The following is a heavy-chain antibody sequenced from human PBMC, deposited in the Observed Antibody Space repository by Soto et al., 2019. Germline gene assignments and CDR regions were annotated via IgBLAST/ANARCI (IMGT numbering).Heavy chain of an antibody. CDR1: GFTFSSYG. V-gene: IGHV3-33*01. D-gene: IGHD6-6*01. CDR3: ARAVPRGSSPLDY. J-gene: IGHJ4*02. Sequence: GGSLRLSCAASGFTFSSYGMHWVRQAPGKGLEWVAVIWYDGSNKYYADSVKGRFTISRDNSKNTLYLQMNSLRAEDTAVYYCARAVPRGSSPLDYWGQGTLVTVSS. CDR2: IWYDGSNK.